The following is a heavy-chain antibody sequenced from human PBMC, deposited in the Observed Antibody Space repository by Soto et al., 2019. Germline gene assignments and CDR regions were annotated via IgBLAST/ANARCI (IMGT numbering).Heavy chain of an antibody. CDR2: IKSNTDGRTT. J-gene: IGHJ5*01. V-gene: IGHV3-15*01. D-gene: IGHD3-10*02. CDR3: TATCPMFFFFLYGYHRDGLDF. CDR1: EAISSGAW. Sequence: GAARRLCRAASEAISSGAWNSGGRPPPEKGKGRGGSIKSNTDGRTTDYVATVKGRFTISRDDSKNTLYLQMNSLKAEDTAVYYCTATCPMFFFFLYGYHRDGLDFCAQRTPVPVSS.